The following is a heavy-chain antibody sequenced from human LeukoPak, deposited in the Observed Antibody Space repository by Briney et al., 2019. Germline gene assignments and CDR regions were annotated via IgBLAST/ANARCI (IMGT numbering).Heavy chain of an antibody. D-gene: IGHD3-22*01. V-gene: IGHV4-59*08. Sequence: SETLSLTCTVSGGSISSYYWSWIRQPPGKGLEWIGYIYYSGRTNYNPSLKSRVTISVDTSKNHFSLKLSSVTAADTAVYYCARLGTYYYDSSGYYWAYYVDYWGQGTLVTVSS. CDR3: ARLGTYYYDSSGYYWAYYVDY. CDR1: GGSISSYY. J-gene: IGHJ4*02. CDR2: IYYSGRT.